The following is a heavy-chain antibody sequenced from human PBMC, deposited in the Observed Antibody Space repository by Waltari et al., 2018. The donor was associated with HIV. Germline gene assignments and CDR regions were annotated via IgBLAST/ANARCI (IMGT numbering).Heavy chain of an antibody. CDR2: IKSKTDGGTT. V-gene: IGHV3-15*01. J-gene: IGHJ4*02. CDR3: TTREVGATTVDY. D-gene: IGHD1-26*01. Sequence: EVQLVESGGGLVKPGGSLRLSCAASGFTFSNAWMSWVRQAPGKGLEWVGRIKSKTDGGTTDYAAPVKGRFTISRDDSKNTLYLQMNSLKTEDTAVYYCTTREVGATTVDYWGQGTLVTVSS. CDR1: GFTFSNAW.